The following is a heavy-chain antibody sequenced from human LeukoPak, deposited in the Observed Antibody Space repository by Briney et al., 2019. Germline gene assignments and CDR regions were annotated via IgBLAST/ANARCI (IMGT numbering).Heavy chain of an antibody. CDR2: IYYSGST. J-gene: IGHJ4*02. CDR3: ARGRHTDFDY. V-gene: IGHV4-59*01. CDR1: GGSNSSYY. Sequence: SETLSLTCTVSGGSNSSYYWSWIRQPPGKGLEWIGYIYYSGSTNYNPSLKSRVTISVDTSKNQFSLKLSSVTAADTAVYYCARGRHTDFDYWGQGTLVTVSS. D-gene: IGHD5-18*01.